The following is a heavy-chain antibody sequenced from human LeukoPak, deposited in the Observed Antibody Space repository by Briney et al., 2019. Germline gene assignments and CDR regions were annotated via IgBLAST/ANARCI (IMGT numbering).Heavy chain of an antibody. Sequence: ASVKVSCKASGYTFTGYYMHWVRQAPGQGLEWMGWINPNSGGTNYAQKFQGRVTMTRGTSISTAYMELSRLRSDDTAVYYCAREGEGYCSSTSCGYYYYGMDVWGQGTTVTVSS. J-gene: IGHJ6*02. CDR1: GYTFTGYY. D-gene: IGHD2-2*01. V-gene: IGHV1-2*02. CDR2: INPNSGGT. CDR3: AREGEGYCSSTSCGYYYYGMDV.